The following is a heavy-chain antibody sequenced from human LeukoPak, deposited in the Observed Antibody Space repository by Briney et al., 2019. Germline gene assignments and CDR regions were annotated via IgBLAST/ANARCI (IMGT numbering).Heavy chain of an antibody. CDR3: AKDLAASVDAAMVFDY. CDR1: GFTFSTYA. V-gene: IGHV3-23*01. Sequence: GGSLRLSCAASGFTFSTYAMSWVRQAPGKGLEWVSAISGGGGSTYYADSVKGRFTISRDNSKNTLYLQMNSLRAEDTAVYYCAKDLAASVDAAMVFDYWGQGTLVTVPS. J-gene: IGHJ4*02. CDR2: ISGGGGST. D-gene: IGHD5-18*01.